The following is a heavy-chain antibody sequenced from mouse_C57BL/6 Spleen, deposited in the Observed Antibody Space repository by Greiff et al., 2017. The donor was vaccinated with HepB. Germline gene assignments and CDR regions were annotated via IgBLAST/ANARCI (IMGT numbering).Heavy chain of an antibody. J-gene: IGHJ3*01. CDR3: VWSDYDAGAWFAY. Sequence: EVKLMESGPGLVKPSQSLSLTCSVTGYSITSGYYWNWIRQFPGNKLEWMGYISYDGSNNYNPSLKNRISITRDTSKNQFFLKLNSVTTEDTATYDCVWSDYDAGAWFAYWGQGTLVTVSA. V-gene: IGHV3-6*01. CDR1: GYSITSGYY. CDR2: ISYDGSN. D-gene: IGHD2-4*01.